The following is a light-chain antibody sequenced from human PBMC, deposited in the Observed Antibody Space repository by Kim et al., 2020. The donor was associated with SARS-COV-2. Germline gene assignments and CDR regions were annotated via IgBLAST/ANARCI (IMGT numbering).Light chain of an antibody. J-gene: IGKJ4*01. V-gene: IGKV1-16*01. CDR3: QQYNSYPLT. CDR1: QGIAKD. Sequence: ASFGDRVTITCRASQGIAKDLAWFQQKPGKAPRSLVYGASSVQSGAPSRFSGSGSGTEFTLTITSLQPEDFAAYFCQQYNSYPLTFGGGTKVDIK. CDR2: GAS.